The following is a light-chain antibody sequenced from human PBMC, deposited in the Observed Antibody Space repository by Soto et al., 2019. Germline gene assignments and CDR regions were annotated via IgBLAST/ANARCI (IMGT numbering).Light chain of an antibody. CDR3: QQSYSTPLT. CDR1: QSISSY. Sequence: DIQTTQSPSAMSASLGYRVTITCRASQSISSYLNWYQQKPGKAPKLLIYAASSLQSGVPSRFSGSGSGTDFTLTISSLQPEDFATYYCQQSYSTPLTFGGGTKVDIK. V-gene: IGKV1-39*01. CDR2: AAS. J-gene: IGKJ4*01.